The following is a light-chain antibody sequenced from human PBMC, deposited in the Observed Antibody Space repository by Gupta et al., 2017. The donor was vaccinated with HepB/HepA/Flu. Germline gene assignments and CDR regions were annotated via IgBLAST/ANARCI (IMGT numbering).Light chain of an antibody. J-gene: IGKJ1*01. V-gene: IGKV1-12*01. CDR2: GAS. CDR3: QQGNSFPRT. CDR1: QGISSQ. Sequence: DIQMTQSPSSVSASVGDRVTITCRASQGISSQLAWYQQKAGNAPNLLIYGASSVQSGVPSRFSGSGSGTDFTLTISSPQPEDFATYYCQQGNSFPRTFGQGTKVEIK.